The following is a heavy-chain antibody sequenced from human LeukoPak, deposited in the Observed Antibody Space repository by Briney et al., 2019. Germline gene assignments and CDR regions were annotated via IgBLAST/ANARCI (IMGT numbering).Heavy chain of an antibody. D-gene: IGHD4-17*01. V-gene: IGHV4-59*01. CDR2: IYYSGST. CDR1: GGSISSYY. CDR3: ARGTVTTGPYFQH. Sequence: SETLSLTCTVSGGSISSYYWSWIRQPPGKGLEWIGYIYYSGSTTYNPSLKSRVTISVDTSKNQFSLKLSSVTAADTAVYYCARGTVTTGPYFQHWGQGTLVTVSS. J-gene: IGHJ1*01.